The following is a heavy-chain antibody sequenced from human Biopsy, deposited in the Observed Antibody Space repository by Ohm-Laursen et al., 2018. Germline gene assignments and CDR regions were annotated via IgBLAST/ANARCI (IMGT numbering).Heavy chain of an antibody. V-gene: IGHV1-69*06. CDR2: NIPILGTG. CDR1: GGTFSNHG. J-gene: IGHJ1*01. Sequence: VASVKVSCKAPGGTFSNHGVNWVRQAPGQGLEWLGGNIPILGTGNYAQKFQDRVTVAADTSTSTATMELRSLRSDDTAVYYCATKLTGYFHHWGQGTLVIVSS. CDR3: ATKLTGYFHH. D-gene: IGHD3-9*01.